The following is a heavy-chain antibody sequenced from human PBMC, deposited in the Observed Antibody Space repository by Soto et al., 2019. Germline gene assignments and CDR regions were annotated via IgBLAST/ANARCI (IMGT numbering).Heavy chain of an antibody. CDR3: AGSSYVWGSYRPGGWFDP. CDR1: GFTFSSYA. V-gene: IGHV3-23*01. Sequence: GGSLRLSCAASGFTFSSYAMSWVRQAPGKGLEWVSAISGSGGSTYYADSVKGRFTISRDNSKNTLYLQMNSLRAEDTAVYYCAGSSYVWGSYRPGGWFDPWGQGALVTVSS. D-gene: IGHD3-16*02. CDR2: ISGSGGST. J-gene: IGHJ5*02.